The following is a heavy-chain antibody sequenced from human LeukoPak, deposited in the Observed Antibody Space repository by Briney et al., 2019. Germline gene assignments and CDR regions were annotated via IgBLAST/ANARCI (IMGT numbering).Heavy chain of an antibody. J-gene: IGHJ4*02. CDR3: AKLEAWTTVTGSGVDY. CDR2: ISGSGGTT. Sequence: PGGSLRLSCAASGFTFSSFAMSWVPQAPGKGLEWVSSISGSGGTTYYADSVKGRFTISRDTSKNTLYLQMNSLRAEDTAVHYCAKLEAWTTVTGSGVDYWGQGTLVTVSS. V-gene: IGHV3-23*01. CDR1: GFTFSSFA. D-gene: IGHD4-17*01.